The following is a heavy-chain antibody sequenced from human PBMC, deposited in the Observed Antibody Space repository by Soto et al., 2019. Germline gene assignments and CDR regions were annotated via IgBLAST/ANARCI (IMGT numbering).Heavy chain of an antibody. V-gene: IGHV3-23*01. CDR2: ITYIGGAT. J-gene: IGHJ4*02. CDR3: AKVSSLYGDYVPSSGLDDF. D-gene: IGHD4-17*01. CDR1: GFTFSSYA. Sequence: EAQLLESGGGFVQPGGSLRLSCAASGFTFSSYAMAWVRQAPGKGLEWVSGITYIGGATFYADSVKGRFTISRDNVRNTLYLQMNRLRVEDTAVYYCAKVSSLYGDYVPSSGLDDFWGQGTLVTVYS.